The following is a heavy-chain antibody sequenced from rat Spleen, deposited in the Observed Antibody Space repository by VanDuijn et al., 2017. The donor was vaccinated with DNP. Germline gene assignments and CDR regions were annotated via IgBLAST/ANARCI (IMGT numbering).Heavy chain of an antibody. J-gene: IGHJ2*01. D-gene: IGHD1-4*01. CDR3: AREYPWAHYFDY. Sequence: EVQLVESGGGLVQPGRSLKLSCAASGFTFSDCAMAWVRQSPKKGLSWVTTIIYDGSSTYYQDYVKGRFTISRDNAKNTLYLQMDSLRSEDTATYYCAREYPWAHYFDYWGQGVMVTVSS. CDR2: IIYDGSST. V-gene: IGHV5-7*01. CDR1: GFTFSDCA.